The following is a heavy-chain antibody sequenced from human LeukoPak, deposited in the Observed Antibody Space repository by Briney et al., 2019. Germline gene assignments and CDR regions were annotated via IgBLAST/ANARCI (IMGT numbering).Heavy chain of an antibody. J-gene: IGHJ4*02. V-gene: IGHV1-2*02. Sequence: ASVKVSCKASGYTFTGYYMHWVRQAPGQGLEWMGWINPNSGGTNYAQKFQGRVTMTSDTSTTTTYMELRSLTSADTAVYYCARGMGGSTFADFDSWGQGTLVTVSS. CDR3: ARGMGGSTFADFDS. CDR2: INPNSGGT. D-gene: IGHD1-26*01. CDR1: GYTFTGYY.